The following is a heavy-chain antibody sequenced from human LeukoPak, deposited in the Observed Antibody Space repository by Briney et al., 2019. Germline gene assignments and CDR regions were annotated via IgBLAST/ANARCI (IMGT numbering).Heavy chain of an antibody. CDR3: ANNYGGGVSY. V-gene: IGHV3-74*01. D-gene: IGHD4-23*01. CDR1: GFTFSTYW. J-gene: IGHJ4*02. Sequence: PGGSLRLSCAASGFTFSTYWMHWVHQDPGKGLVWVSRINSDGSSTSYADSVKGRFTISRDNAKNTLYLQMNSLRAEDTAVYYCANNYGGGVSYWGQGTLVTVSS. CDR2: INSDGSST.